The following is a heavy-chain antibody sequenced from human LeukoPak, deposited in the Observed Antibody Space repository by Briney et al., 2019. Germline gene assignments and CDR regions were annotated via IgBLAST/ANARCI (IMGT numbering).Heavy chain of an antibody. Sequence: SETLSLTCTVSGDSISSGGFYWSWIRQHPGKGLEWIGYTYYSGSTYYNPSLKSRVTISVDRSKIQFSLKLSSVTAADTAVYYCGRAGYYGSGSYRTFDSWGQGTLVTVSS. CDR1: GDSISSGGFY. D-gene: IGHD3-10*01. J-gene: IGHJ4*02. CDR2: TYYSGST. CDR3: GRAGYYGSGSYRTFDS. V-gene: IGHV4-31*03.